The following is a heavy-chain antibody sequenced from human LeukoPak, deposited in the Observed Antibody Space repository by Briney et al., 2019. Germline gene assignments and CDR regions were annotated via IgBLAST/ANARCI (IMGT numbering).Heavy chain of an antibody. J-gene: IGHJ4*02. Sequence: SETLALTCTGSGGSISSYYWRWIRQPPGKGLEWIGYIYYSGSTNYNPSLKSRVTISVDTSKNQFSLKLSAVTAEDTAVYYCARVGARYYFDYWGQGTLVTVSS. V-gene: IGHV4-59*01. D-gene: IGHD1-26*01. CDR1: GGSISSYY. CDR3: ARVGARYYFDY. CDR2: IYYSGST.